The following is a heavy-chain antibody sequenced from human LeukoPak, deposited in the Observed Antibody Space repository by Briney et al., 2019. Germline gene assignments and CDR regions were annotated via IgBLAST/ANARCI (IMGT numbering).Heavy chain of an antibody. J-gene: IGHJ4*02. Sequence: PGGSLRLSCAASGFTFSSYSMNWVRQAPGKGLEWVSSISSSSSYIYYADSVKGRFTISRDNAKNTLYLQMNSLRAEDTAVYYCARDQGAVGASPPNYFDYWGQGTLVTVSS. D-gene: IGHD1-26*01. CDR2: ISSSSSYI. V-gene: IGHV3-21*01. CDR3: ARDQGAVGASPPNYFDY. CDR1: GFTFSSYS.